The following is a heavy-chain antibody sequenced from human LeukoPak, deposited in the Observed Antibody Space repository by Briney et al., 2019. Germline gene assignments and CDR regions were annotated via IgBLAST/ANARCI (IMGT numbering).Heavy chain of an antibody. CDR3: ARLSKAYNWDEYYYYYFLNG. CDR1: GYTFTSSD. J-gene: IGHJ6*03. V-gene: IGHV1-8*01. D-gene: IGHD1-1*01. Sequence: GTSVKVSFKSSGYTFTSSDINWVRQATGQGLEWMGWMNPNSGNTGYAQKFQGRVTMTRDISTSTAYMELTNLRSEDTATYYCARLSKAYNWDEYYYYYFLNGWGKGTTVIVSS. CDR2: MNPNSGNT.